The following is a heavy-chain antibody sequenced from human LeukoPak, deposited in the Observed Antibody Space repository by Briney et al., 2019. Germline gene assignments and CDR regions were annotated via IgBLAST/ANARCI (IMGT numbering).Heavy chain of an antibody. CDR2: IYYSGST. J-gene: IGHJ3*01. V-gene: IGHV4-39*01. D-gene: IGHD7-27*01. CDR1: GGSISSSSYY. CDR3: ARRVPSLGAFDF. Sequence: SETLSLTCTVSGGSISSSSYYWGWMRQPPGKELEWIGSIYYSGSTYYNPSLKSRVTISVDTSKNQFSLKLSSVTAADTAVYYCARRVPSLGAFDFWGQGTMVTVSS.